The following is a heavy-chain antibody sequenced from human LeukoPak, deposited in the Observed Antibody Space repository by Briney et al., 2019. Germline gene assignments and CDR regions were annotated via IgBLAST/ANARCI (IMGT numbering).Heavy chain of an antibody. Sequence: SVKVSCKASGGTFSSYAISWVRQAPGQGLEWMGGIIPIFGTANYAQKFQGRVTITTDESTSTAYMELSSLRSEDTAVYYCARDGRSSWYRGYYYYYYMDVWGKGTTVTVSS. CDR2: IIPIFGTA. V-gene: IGHV1-69*05. CDR1: GGTFSSYA. CDR3: ARDGRSSWYRGYYYYYYMDV. D-gene: IGHD6-13*01. J-gene: IGHJ6*03.